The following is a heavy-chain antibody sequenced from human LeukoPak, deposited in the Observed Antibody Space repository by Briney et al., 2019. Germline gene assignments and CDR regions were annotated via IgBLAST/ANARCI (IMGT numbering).Heavy chain of an antibody. V-gene: IGHV3-30*04. D-gene: IGHD3-3*01. CDR2: ISYDGSNK. CDR3: ARQDYDFWSGYYPYYFDY. Sequence: PGVSLRLSCAASGFTFSSYAMHWVRQAPGKGLEWVAVISYDGSNKYYADSVKGRFTISRDNTKNTLYLQMNSLRAEDTAVYYCARQDYDFWSGYYPYYFDYWGQGTLVTVSS. CDR1: GFTFSSYA. J-gene: IGHJ4*02.